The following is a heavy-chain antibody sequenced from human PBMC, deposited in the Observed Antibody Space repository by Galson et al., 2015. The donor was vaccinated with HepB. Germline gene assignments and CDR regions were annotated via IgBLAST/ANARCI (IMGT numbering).Heavy chain of an antibody. CDR1: GYTFTSYY. D-gene: IGHD2/OR15-2a*01. CDR3: ATTAGYYGGRYYMDV. J-gene: IGHJ6*03. CDR2: INPSGGST. Sequence: SVKVSCKASGYTFTSYYMHWVRQAPGQGLEWMGIINPSGGSTSYAQKFQGRVTMTRDTSTSTVYMELSSLRSEDTAVYYCATTAGYYGGRYYMDVWGKGTTVTVSS. V-gene: IGHV1-46*03.